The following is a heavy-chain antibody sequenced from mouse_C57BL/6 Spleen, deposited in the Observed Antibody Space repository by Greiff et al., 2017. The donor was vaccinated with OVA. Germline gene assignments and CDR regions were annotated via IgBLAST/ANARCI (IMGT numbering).Heavy chain of an antibody. CDR2: ISYDGSN. CDR1: GYSITSGYY. V-gene: IGHV3-6*01. CDR3: ASRYYFDY. Sequence: ESGPGLVKPSQSLSLTCSVTGYSITSGYYWNWIRQFPGNKLEWMGYISYDGSNNYNPSLKNRISITRDTSKNQFFLKLNSVTTEDTATYYCASRYYFDYWGQGTTLTVSS. J-gene: IGHJ2*01.